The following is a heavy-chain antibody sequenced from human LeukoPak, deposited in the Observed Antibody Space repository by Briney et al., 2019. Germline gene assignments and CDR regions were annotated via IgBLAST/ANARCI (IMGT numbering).Heavy chain of an antibody. CDR3: ARGMGSSSWSYEMWFDP. CDR2: IYYSGST. D-gene: IGHD6-13*01. CDR1: GGSISSYF. V-gene: IGHV4-59*01. J-gene: IGHJ5*02. Sequence: PSETLSLTCTVSGGSISSYFWSWIRQPPGKGLEWIGYIYYSGSTNYNPSLKSRVTISVDTSKNQFSLKLSSVTAADTAVYYYARGMGSSSWSYEMWFDPRGQGTLVTVSS.